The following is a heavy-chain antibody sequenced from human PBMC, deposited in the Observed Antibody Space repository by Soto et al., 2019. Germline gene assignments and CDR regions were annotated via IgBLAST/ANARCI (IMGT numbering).Heavy chain of an antibody. CDR2: ISGSGGST. D-gene: IGHD2-15*01. J-gene: IGHJ3*02. CDR3: AKEQLLVVVVAAADAFDI. CDR1: GFTFSSYA. Sequence: GGSLRLSCAASGFTFSSYAMSWVRQAPGKGLEWVSAISGSGGSTYYADSVKGRFTISRDNSKNTLYLQMNSLRAEDTAVYYCAKEQLLVVVVAAADAFDIWGQGTMVTVSS. V-gene: IGHV3-23*01.